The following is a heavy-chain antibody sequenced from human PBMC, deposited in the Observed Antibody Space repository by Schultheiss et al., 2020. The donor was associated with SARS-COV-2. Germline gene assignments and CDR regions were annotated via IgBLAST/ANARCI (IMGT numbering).Heavy chain of an antibody. J-gene: IGHJ6*02. D-gene: IGHD3-10*01. CDR1: GYTFTAYY. V-gene: IGHV1-2*06. CDR2: INPNSGGT. CDR3: ARDGSHYGWGTLYYYYGMDV. Sequence: GGSLRLSCKASGYTFTAYYLHWVRQAPGQGLEWMGRINPNSGGTNYAQKFQGRVTMTRDTSISTVYMELTRLRSDDTAVFYCARDGSHYGWGTLYYYYGMDVWGQGTTVTVSS.